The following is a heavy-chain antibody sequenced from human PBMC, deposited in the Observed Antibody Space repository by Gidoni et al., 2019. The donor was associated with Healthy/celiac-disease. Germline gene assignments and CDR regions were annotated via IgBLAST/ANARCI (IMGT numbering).Heavy chain of an antibody. CDR1: GGSFSGYY. CDR3: ARGRWYCSSTSCYHYYYYYMDV. J-gene: IGHJ6*03. CDR2: INHSGST. D-gene: IGHD2-2*01. V-gene: IGHV4-34*01. Sequence: QVQLQQWGAGLLKPSETLSLTCAVYGGSFSGYYWSWFRQPPGKGLEWIGEINHSGSTNYNPSLKSRVTISVDTSKNQFSLKLSSVTAADTAVYYCARGRWYCSSTSCYHYYYYYMDVWGKGTTVTVSS.